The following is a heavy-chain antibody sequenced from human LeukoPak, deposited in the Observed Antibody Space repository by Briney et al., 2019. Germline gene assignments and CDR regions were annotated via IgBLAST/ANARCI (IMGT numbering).Heavy chain of an antibody. CDR3: ARARRGYSSSWYPYYFDY. Sequence: SETLSLTCTVSGGSISSSSYYWGWIRQPPGKGLEWIGSIYYSGSTYYNPSLKSRVTISVDTSKNQFSLKLSSVTAADTAVYYCARARRGYSSSWYPYYFDYWGQGTLVTVSS. J-gene: IGHJ4*02. CDR2: IYYSGST. CDR1: GGSISSSSYY. D-gene: IGHD6-13*01. V-gene: IGHV4-39*07.